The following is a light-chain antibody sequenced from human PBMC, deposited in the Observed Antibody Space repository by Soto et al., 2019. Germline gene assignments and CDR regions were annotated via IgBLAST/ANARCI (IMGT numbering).Light chain of an antibody. Sequence: DIQMTQSPSSLSASVGDRVTFTCQASQDISDYLNWYQQKPGKAPDLLIYDASNLETGVPSRFSGSGSGTHFTFTITGLQPEVIATYYCQQYDNVPYTFGQGTKLEIK. J-gene: IGKJ2*01. V-gene: IGKV1-33*01. CDR1: QDISDY. CDR2: DAS. CDR3: QQYDNVPYT.